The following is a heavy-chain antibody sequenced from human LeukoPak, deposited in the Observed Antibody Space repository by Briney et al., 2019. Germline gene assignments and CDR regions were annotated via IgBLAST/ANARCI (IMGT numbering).Heavy chain of an antibody. CDR2: INPNSGGT. CDR3: ARVPNYYYGSGSYYNY. D-gene: IGHD3-10*01. Sequence: ASVKVSCKASGYTFTGYYMHWVRQAPGQGREWMGWINPNSGGTNYAQKFQGRVTMTRDTSISTAYMELSRLRSDDTAVYYCARVPNYYYGSGSYYNYWGQGTLVTVSS. CDR1: GYTFTGYY. J-gene: IGHJ4*02. V-gene: IGHV1-2*02.